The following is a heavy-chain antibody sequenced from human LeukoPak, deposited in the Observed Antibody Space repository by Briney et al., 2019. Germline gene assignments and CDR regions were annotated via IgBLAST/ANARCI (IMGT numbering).Heavy chain of an antibody. V-gene: IGHV1-46*01. CDR2: INPSAGST. Sequence: ASVKVSCKASGYTFTTYFLHWVRQAPGQGLEWMGMINPSAGSTNYAQSFQGRVIMTRDTSTSTVYMELTSLTSEDTAVYYCAREAPGGYFDYWGQRTLVTVSS. CDR1: GYTFTTYF. D-gene: IGHD3-16*01. CDR3: AREAPGGYFDY. J-gene: IGHJ4*02.